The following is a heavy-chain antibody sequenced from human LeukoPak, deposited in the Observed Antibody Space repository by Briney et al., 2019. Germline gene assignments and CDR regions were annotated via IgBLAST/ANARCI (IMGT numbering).Heavy chain of an antibody. CDR3: AKEPKDDSSGYPHKYFQH. CDR2: ISSSGSTI. V-gene: IGHV3-11*04. D-gene: IGHD3-22*01. Sequence: GGSLRLSCAASGFTFSDYYMSWIRQAPGKGLEWVSYISSSGSTIYYADSVKGRFTSSRDNSKNTLYLQMNSLRAEDTAVYYCAKEPKDDSSGYPHKYFQHWGQGTLVTVSS. CDR1: GFTFSDYY. J-gene: IGHJ1*01.